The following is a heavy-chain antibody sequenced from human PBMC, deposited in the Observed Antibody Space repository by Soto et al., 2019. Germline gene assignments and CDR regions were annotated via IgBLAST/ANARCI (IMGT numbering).Heavy chain of an antibody. J-gene: IGHJ5*02. Sequence: ASVKVSCKASGYTFTSYYMHWVRQAPGQGLEWMGIINPSGGSTSYAQKFQGRVTMTRDTSTSTVYMELSSLRSEDTAVYYCARDGSRITFGGVIAPGWFDPWGQGTLVTVSS. CDR3: ARDGSRITFGGVIAPGWFDP. D-gene: IGHD3-16*02. CDR1: GYTFTSYY. CDR2: INPSGGST. V-gene: IGHV1-46*01.